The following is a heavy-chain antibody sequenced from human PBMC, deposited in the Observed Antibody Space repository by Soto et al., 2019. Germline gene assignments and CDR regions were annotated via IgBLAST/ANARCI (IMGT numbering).Heavy chain of an antibody. J-gene: IGHJ4*02. CDR1: GFTFSSHS. Sequence: GGSLRLSCAASGFTFSSHSMNWVRQAPGKGLEWLSYINSGSTTIYYADSVKGRFTISRDNAKNSLYLQMNNLRAEDTAVYYCARAQWPRYYYFDYWGQGTLVTLSS. CDR3: ARAQWPRYYYFDY. CDR2: INSGSTTI. V-gene: IGHV3-48*01. D-gene: IGHD6-19*01.